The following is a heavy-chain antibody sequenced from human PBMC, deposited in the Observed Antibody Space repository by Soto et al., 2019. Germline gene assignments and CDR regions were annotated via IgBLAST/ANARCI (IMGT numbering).Heavy chain of an antibody. CDR1: GFTFSSYA. CDR2: ISYDGSNK. CDR3: AKDISRSYGMDV. J-gene: IGHJ6*02. V-gene: IGHV3-30-3*01. Sequence: GGSLRLSCAASGFTFSSYAMHWVRQAPGKGLEWVAVISYDGSNKYYADSVKGRFTISRDNSKNSLYLQMNSLRTEDTALYYCAKDISRSYGMDVWGQGTTVTVSS.